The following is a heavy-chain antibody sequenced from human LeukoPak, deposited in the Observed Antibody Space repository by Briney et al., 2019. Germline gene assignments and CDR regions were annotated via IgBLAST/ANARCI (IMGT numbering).Heavy chain of an antibody. Sequence: TLSLTCAISGDSVSSKRAAWNWIRQSPSRGLEWLGRTYYTSQWHNDFAVSVKSRMTINPDTSKNQFSLQLNSVTPEDTAVYYCARSTTPGSENWFDPWGQGTLVTVSP. CDR1: GDSVSSKRAA. CDR3: ARSTTPGSENWFDP. D-gene: IGHD1-1*01. J-gene: IGHJ5*02. V-gene: IGHV6-1*01. CDR2: TYYTSQWHN.